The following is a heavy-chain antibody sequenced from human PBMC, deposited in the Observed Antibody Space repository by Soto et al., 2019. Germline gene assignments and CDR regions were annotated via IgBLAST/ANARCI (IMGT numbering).Heavy chain of an antibody. CDR1: GFTFSDYY. CDR2: ISSGGGIT. V-gene: IGHV3-11*01. Sequence: PGGSLRLSCAASGFTFSDYYMSWIRQAAGKGLEWVSYISSGGGITYYADSVQGRFTISRDNAKNSLYLQMNSLRAEDTAVYYCARGRFSDRYFDYWGQGTLVTVSS. D-gene: IGHD2-21*02. CDR3: ARGRFSDRYFDY. J-gene: IGHJ4*02.